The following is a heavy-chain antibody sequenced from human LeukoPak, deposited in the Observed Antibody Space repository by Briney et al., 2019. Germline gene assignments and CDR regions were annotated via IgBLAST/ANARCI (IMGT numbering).Heavy chain of an antibody. J-gene: IGHJ4*02. V-gene: IGHV3-23*01. D-gene: IGHD3-10*01. Sequence: GGSLRLSCAASGFMFSNYAMNWVRQAPGKGLGWVAVISGSGDSTHYADSVKGRLTIARDNAKKTLYLQMNSLRAEDTAVYYCAKAFDSRALPRGAYYCDYWGQGTLVTVSS. CDR1: GFMFSNYA. CDR3: AKAFDSRALPRGAYYCDY. CDR2: ISGSGDST.